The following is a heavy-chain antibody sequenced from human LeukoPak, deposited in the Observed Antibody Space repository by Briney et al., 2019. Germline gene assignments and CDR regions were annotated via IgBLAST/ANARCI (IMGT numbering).Heavy chain of an antibody. D-gene: IGHD2-15*01. CDR2: ISGSGGST. CDR3: AKAIRLYERAASSPEGDREDDY. J-gene: IGHJ4*02. CDR1: GFTFSSYA. Sequence: PGGSLRLSCAASGFTFSSYAMSWVRQAPGKGLEWVSAISGSGGSTYYADSVKGRFTISRDNSKNTLYLQMNSLRAEDTAVYYCAKAIRLYERAASSPEGDREDDYWGQGTLVTVSS. V-gene: IGHV3-23*01.